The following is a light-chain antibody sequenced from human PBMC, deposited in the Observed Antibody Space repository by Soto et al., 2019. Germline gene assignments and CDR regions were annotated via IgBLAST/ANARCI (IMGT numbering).Light chain of an antibody. V-gene: IGKV3-20*01. CDR2: GAS. CDR1: QSVSSSY. Sequence: EIVLTQSPGTLSLSPGERATLSCRASQSVSSSYLAWYQQKPGQAPRLLIYGASSRATGIPDKFSGSGSGTDFTLTISRLEPEVFAVYYCQQYGSSPSFGQGTKVEI. J-gene: IGKJ1*01. CDR3: QQYGSSPS.